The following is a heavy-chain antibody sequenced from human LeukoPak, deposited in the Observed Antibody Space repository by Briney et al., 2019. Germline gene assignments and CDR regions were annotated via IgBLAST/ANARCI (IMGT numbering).Heavy chain of an antibody. CDR1: GGSISSSSYY. CDR2: IYYSGST. J-gene: IGHJ3*01. V-gene: IGHV4-39*01. D-gene: IGHD6-13*01. Sequence: SETLSLTCTVSGGSISSSSYYWGWLRQPPGKGLEWIGSIYYSGSTNYDPSLKSRVTISLDTSKNQFSLKLSSVTAADTAVYYCARHDGSSWYYAFDVWGQGTMVTVSS. CDR3: ARHDGSSWYYAFDV.